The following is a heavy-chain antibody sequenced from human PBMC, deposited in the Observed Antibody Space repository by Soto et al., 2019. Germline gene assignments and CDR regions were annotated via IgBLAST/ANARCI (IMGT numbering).Heavy chain of an antibody. Sequence: GGSLRLSCAASGFDFSDSWMNWVRQAPGKGLEWVANINQDGGEKYYVDSVKGRFTISRDNAKHSLYLQMNSLRAEDTAVYYCSCPGGDLEPLSVWGLGTLVTVAS. CDR2: INQDGGEK. J-gene: IGHJ4*02. D-gene: IGHD1-1*01. CDR3: SCPGGDLEPLSV. V-gene: IGHV3-7*05. CDR1: GFDFSDSW.